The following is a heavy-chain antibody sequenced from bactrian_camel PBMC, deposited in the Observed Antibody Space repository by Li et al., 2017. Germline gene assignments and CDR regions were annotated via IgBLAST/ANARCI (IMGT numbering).Heavy chain of an antibody. J-gene: IGHJ4*01. Sequence: QLVESGGGLVQPGGSLRLSCAASGFSFSSYAMIWVRQAPGKGLEWVSTINSGGGSTYYADSVKGRFTISRDSDKNILYLQMDSLKSEDTAMYYCAADLRRWHRDSDRCPLVDNYNYEGQGTQVTVS. D-gene: IGHD4*01. V-gene: IGHV3S31*01. CDR1: GFSFSSYA. CDR2: INSGGGST.